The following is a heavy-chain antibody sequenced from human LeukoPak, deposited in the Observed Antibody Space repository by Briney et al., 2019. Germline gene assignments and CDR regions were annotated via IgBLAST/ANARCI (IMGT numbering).Heavy chain of an antibody. CDR2: IYHTATT. Sequence: SETLSLTCAVSGDSIRSDRWNWIRQIPGKGLEWIGYIYHTATTNYNHSFRTRVTMSLDTSNNQFSLRLTSVTAADTAVHYCARTPARSGWAYYFDYWGQGALVTVSS. CDR3: ARTPARSGWAYYFDY. J-gene: IGHJ4*02. V-gene: IGHV4-4*09. CDR1: GDSIRSDR. D-gene: IGHD6-19*01.